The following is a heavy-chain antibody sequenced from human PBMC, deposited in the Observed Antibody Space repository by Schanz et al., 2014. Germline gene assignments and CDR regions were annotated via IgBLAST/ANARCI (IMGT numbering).Heavy chain of an antibody. Sequence: EVQLVESGGGLVQPGKSLRLSCAASGFTFDKYAMHWVRQAPGKGLEWVSSISGTGGDDTYYADSVKGRFTISRDNSKNTLFLQMNSLRAEDTAVYYCAKTPREYCNYDNCPNWFDSWGQGTLVTVSS. CDR1: GFTFDKYA. CDR2: ISGTGGDDT. J-gene: IGHJ5*01. D-gene: IGHD2-15*01. V-gene: IGHV3-23*04. CDR3: AKTPREYCNYDNCPNWFDS.